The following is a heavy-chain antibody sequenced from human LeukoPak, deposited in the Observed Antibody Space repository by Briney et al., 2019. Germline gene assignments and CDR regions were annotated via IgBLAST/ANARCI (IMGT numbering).Heavy chain of an antibody. Sequence: PSETLSLTCAVYGGSFSGYDLSWIRQPPGKGLEWIGEINHSGSTNYNPSLKSRVTISVDTSKNQFSLKLSSVTAADTAVYYCARVNRGRITMIVVQQNFDYWGGGPLVTVSS. CDR1: GGSFSGYD. CDR3: ARVNRGRITMIVVQQNFDY. D-gene: IGHD3-22*01. J-gene: IGHJ4*02. CDR2: INHSGST. V-gene: IGHV4-34*01.